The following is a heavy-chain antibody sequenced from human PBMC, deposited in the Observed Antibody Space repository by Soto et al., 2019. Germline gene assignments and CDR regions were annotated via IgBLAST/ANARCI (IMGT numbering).Heavy chain of an antibody. J-gene: IGHJ6*02. D-gene: IGHD1-1*01. Sequence: QVQLQESGPGLVKPSETLSLTCTVSGDSLSSYYWSWIRQPPGKGLEWIGYIYYSGGTNYNPSLESRVTIFLDTSKNQVSLKVSSLTAADTAVYFCARGRLEGRGQYSFYYSCLDVWGQGTTVTVSS. CDR3: ARGRLEGRGQYSFYYSCLDV. CDR1: GDSLSSYY. CDR2: IYYSGGT. V-gene: IGHV4-59*01.